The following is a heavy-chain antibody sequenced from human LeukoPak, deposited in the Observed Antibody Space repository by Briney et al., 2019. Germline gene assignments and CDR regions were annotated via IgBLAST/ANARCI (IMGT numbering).Heavy chain of an antibody. J-gene: IGHJ5*02. CDR3: AREGVVVVVAATFGFDP. CDR2: INPNSGGT. V-gene: IGHV1-2*02. CDR1: GYTFTGYY. Sequence: ASVRVSCKAPGYTFTGYYMHWVRQAPGQGLEWMGWINPNSGGTNYAQKFQGRVTMTRDTSISTAYMELSRLRSDDTAVYYCAREGVVVVVAATFGFDPWGQGTLVTVSS. D-gene: IGHD2-15*01.